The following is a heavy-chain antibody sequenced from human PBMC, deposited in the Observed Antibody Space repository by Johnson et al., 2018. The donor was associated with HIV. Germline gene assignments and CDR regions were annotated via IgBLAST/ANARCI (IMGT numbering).Heavy chain of an antibody. CDR3: ARAKDAAYPYDAFDV. CDR1: GFTFDDYA. V-gene: IGHV3-9*01. J-gene: IGHJ3*01. D-gene: IGHD2-15*01. CDR2: LDWNSGNI. Sequence: VQLVESGVNLVQPGRSLRLSCAASGFTFDDYAIQWVRQAPGKGLAWVSGLDWNSGNIGNTDSVKGRFTISRDNSKNTLYLQMNSLRAEDTAMYYCARAKDAAYPYDAFDVWGHGTMVIVSS.